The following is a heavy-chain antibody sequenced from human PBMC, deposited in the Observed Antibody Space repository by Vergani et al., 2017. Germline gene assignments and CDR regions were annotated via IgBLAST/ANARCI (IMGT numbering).Heavy chain of an antibody. D-gene: IGHD1-26*01. CDR1: GFTFSDYY. CDR3: ASPALLLGDAFDI. V-gene: IGHV3-11*01. CDR2: ISSSGSTI. Sequence: QVQLVESGGGVVQPGGSLRLSCAASGFTFSDYYMSWIRQAPGKGLEWVSYISSSGSTIYSADSVKGRFTISRDNAKNSLYLQMNSLRAEDTAVYYCASPALLLGDAFDIWGQGTMVTVSS. J-gene: IGHJ3*02.